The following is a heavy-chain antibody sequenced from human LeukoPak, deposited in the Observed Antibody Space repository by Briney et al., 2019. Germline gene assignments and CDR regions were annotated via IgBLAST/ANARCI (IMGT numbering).Heavy chain of an antibody. CDR2: IYYGGST. J-gene: IGHJ4*02. V-gene: IGHV4-39*01. D-gene: IGHD3-3*01. CDR3: ARRLNVLRFLEWLNTFAFDY. Sequence: PSETLSLTCTVSGDSISGSSYYWGWIRQPPGKGLEWIGNIYYGGSTYYNPSLKSRVTISVDTSKNQFSLKLSSVTAADTAVYYCARRLNVLRFLEWLNTFAFDYWGQGTLVTVSS. CDR1: GDSISGSSYY.